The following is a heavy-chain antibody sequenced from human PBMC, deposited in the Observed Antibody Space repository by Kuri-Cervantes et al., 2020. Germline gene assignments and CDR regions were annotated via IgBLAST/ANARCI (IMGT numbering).Heavy chain of an antibody. Sequence: ASVKVSCKASGYTFTSYDINWVRQATGQGLEWMGWMNLNSGNTGYAQKFQGRVTMTRNTSISTAYMELSRLRSEDTAVHYCARARVNMFRGGHEGWFDPWGQGTLVTVSS. D-gene: IGHD3-10*01. J-gene: IGHJ5*02. CDR3: ARARVNMFRGGHEGWFDP. V-gene: IGHV1-8*01. CDR2: MNLNSGNT. CDR1: GYTFTSYD.